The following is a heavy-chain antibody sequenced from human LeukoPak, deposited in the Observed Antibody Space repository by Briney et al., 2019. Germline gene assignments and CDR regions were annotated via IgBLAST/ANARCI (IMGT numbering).Heavy chain of an antibody. CDR3: AKVAQTTMIVVDAFDI. J-gene: IGHJ3*02. CDR2: ISGSGRST. V-gene: IGHV3-23*01. Sequence: PGGSLRLSCAAYGFTFSNYGMSWVRQAPGKGLEWVSGISGSGRSTYYADSVKGRFTISRDNSKNTLYLQMNSLRAEDTAVYYCAKVAQTTMIVVDAFDIWGQGTVVTVSS. D-gene: IGHD3-22*01. CDR1: GFTFSNYG.